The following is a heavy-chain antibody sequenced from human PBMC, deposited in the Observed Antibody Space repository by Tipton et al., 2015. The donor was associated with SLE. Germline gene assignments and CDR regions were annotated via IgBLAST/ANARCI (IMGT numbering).Heavy chain of an antibody. Sequence: QLVQSGAEVKKPGASVKVACKAYGYSFTTHDINWVRQAPGQGLEWLGWMDPSSETTGYAQRFQGRVTITTDESTSTAYMELSSLRSEDTAVYYCVFTATTVTTPSYWGQGTLVTVSS. J-gene: IGHJ4*02. D-gene: IGHD4-11*01. V-gene: IGHV1-8*01. CDR1: GYSFTTHD. CDR3: VFTATTVTTPSY. CDR2: MDPSSETT.